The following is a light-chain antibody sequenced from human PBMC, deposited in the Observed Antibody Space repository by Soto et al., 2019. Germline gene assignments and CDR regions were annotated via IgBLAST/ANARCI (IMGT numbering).Light chain of an antibody. CDR3: SSYAGNMNLI. V-gene: IGLV2-8*01. Sequence: QSALTQPPSASGSPGQSVTISCTGSSSDVGGHNHVSWYQQHPGKAPKLMIYEVSKRPSGVPGRFSGSKSVNTASLTVTGLQDEDDADYYCSSYAGNMNLIFGGGTKLTVL. CDR1: SSDVGGHNH. J-gene: IGLJ2*01. CDR2: EVS.